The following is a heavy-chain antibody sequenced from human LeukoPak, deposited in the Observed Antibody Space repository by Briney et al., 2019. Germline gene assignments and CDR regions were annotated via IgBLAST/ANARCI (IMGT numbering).Heavy chain of an antibody. CDR2: ISISSNYI. CDR1: GFTFSSYW. Sequence: PGGSLRLSCAASGFTFSSYWMHWVRQAPGKGLEWVSSISISSNYIYYTDSVKGRCTISRDNGKNSLYLQMNSLRAEDTAVYYCARASMITFGGVSDYWGQGTLVTVSS. J-gene: IGHJ4*02. D-gene: IGHD3-16*01. CDR3: ARASMITFGGVSDY. V-gene: IGHV3-21*01.